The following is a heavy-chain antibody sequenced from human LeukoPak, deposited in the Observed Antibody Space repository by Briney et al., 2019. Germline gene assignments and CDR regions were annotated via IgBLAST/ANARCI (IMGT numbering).Heavy chain of an antibody. CDR3: ERDRGPGATPTY. Sequence: PSETLSLTCTVSGDSISSYYWSWIRQPAGKGLEWIGRIYASGSTNYNPSLKSRVTMSVDTSKNLFSLNLTSVTAADTAAYYCERDRGPGATPTYWGQGTLVTVSS. CDR1: GDSISSYY. CDR2: IYASGST. J-gene: IGHJ4*02. V-gene: IGHV4-4*07. D-gene: IGHD1-26*01.